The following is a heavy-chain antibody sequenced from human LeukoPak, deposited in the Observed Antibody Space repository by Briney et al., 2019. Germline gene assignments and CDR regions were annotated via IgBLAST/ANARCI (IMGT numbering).Heavy chain of an antibody. Sequence: QRGGSLRLSCAASGFTFSNFWMHWVRQAPGKGLVWVALIYGDGSFTRYADSVRGRFTISRDNSKNTLYLQMNSLRAEDTAVYYCARLVVSNFDLWGRGTLVTVSS. CDR3: ARLVVSNFDL. CDR2: IYGDGSFT. CDR1: GFTFSNFW. J-gene: IGHJ2*01. D-gene: IGHD2-15*01. V-gene: IGHV3-74*01.